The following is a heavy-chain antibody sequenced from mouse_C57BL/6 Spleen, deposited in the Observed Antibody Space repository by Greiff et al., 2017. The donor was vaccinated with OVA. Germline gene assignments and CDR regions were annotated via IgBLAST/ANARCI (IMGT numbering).Heavy chain of an antibody. V-gene: IGHV1-72*01. CDR2: IDPNSGST. CDR1: GYTFTSYW. CDR3: ARSYYGRYYYAMDY. Sequence: VQLQQPGAELVKPGASVKLSCKASGYTFTSYWMHWVKQRPGRGLEWIGRIDPNSGSTKYNEKFKSKATLTVDKPSSTAYMQLSSLASEDSAVYYCARSYYGRYYYAMDYWGQGTSVTVSS. D-gene: IGHD1-1*01. J-gene: IGHJ4*01.